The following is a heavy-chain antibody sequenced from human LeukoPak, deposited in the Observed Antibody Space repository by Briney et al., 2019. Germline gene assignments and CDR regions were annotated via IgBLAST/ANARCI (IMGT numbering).Heavy chain of an antibody. V-gene: IGHV3-23*01. CDR2: ISDSDGRT. D-gene: IGHD3-22*01. CDR1: GITLSNYG. J-gene: IGHJ4*02. Sequence: GGSLRLSCAVSGITLSNYGMSWVRQAPGKGLEWVAGISDSDGRTNYADSVKGRFTISRDNPKNTLYLQMNSLRAEDTAVYFCAKRGVVIRVILVGFHKEAYYFDSWGQGALVTVSS. CDR3: AKRGVVIRVILVGFHKEAYYFDS.